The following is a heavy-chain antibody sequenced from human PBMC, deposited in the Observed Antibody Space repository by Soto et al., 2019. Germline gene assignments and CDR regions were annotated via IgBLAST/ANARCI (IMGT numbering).Heavy chain of an antibody. J-gene: IGHJ6*02. D-gene: IGHD2-21*01. CDR3: TRLGDWWGMDV. CDR2: IRSKANSYAT. CDR1: GFTFSGSA. V-gene: IGHV3-73*01. Sequence: GGSLRLSCAASGFTFSGSAMHWVRQASGKGLEWVGRIRSKANSYATAYAASVKGRFTISRDDSKNTAYLQMNSLKTEDTAVYYCTRLGDWWGMDVWGQGTTVTVSS.